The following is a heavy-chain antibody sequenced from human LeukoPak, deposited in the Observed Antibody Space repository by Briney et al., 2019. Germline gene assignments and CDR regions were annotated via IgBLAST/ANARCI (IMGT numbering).Heavy chain of an antibody. D-gene: IGHD6-19*01. V-gene: IGHV4-59*08. CDR1: GGSISIYY. CDR2: IYYSGST. CDR3: ARLRQAVAGTNFDY. J-gene: IGHJ4*02. Sequence: PSETLSLTCTVSGGSISIYYWSWIRQPPGKGLEWIGYIYYSGSTNYNPSLKSRVTISVDTSKNQFSLKLSSVTAADTAVYYCARLRQAVAGTNFDYWGQGTLVTVSS.